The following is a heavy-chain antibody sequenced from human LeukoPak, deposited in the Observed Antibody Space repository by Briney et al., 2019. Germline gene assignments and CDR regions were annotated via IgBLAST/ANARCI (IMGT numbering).Heavy chain of an antibody. CDR1: GGSFSGYY. V-gene: IGHV4-34*01. CDR2: INHSGST. CDR3: ARGYCSSTSCWNWFDP. D-gene: IGHD2-2*01. Sequence: SETLSLTCAVYGGSFSGYYWSWIRQPPGKGLEWIGEINHSGSTNYNPSLKSRVTVSVDTSKNQFSLKLSSVTAADTAVYYCARGYCSSTSCWNWFDPWGQGTLVTVSS. J-gene: IGHJ5*02.